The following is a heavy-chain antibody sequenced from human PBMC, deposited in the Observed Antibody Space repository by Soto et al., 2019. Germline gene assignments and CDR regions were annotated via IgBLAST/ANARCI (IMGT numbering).Heavy chain of an antibody. CDR1: GYTFTSYY. Sequence: ASVKVSCKASGYTFTSYYMHWVRQAPGQGLEWMGIINPSGGSTSYAQKFQGRVTMTRDTSTSTVYMELSSLRSEDTAVYYCAREGIVGDNSSIILYYGMDVWGQGTTVTVS. CDR2: INPSGGST. J-gene: IGHJ6*02. V-gene: IGHV1-46*01. CDR3: AREGIVGDNSSIILYYGMDV. D-gene: IGHD1-26*01.